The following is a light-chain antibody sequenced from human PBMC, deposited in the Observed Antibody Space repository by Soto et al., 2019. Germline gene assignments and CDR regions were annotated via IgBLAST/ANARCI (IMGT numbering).Light chain of an antibody. CDR2: GAS. J-gene: IGKJ1*01. Sequence: EIVLTQSPGTLSLSPGERATLSCRASQSVSSSYLAWYQQKPGQAPRLLIYGASSRATGIPDRFSGSGSGTDFTINISRLEPEDFAVYYWQQYGSSRTFGQGTKVAIK. CDR3: QQYGSSRT. CDR1: QSVSSSY. V-gene: IGKV3-20*01.